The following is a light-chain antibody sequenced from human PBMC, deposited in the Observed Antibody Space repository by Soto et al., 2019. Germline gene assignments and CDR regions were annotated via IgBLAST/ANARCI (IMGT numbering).Light chain of an antibody. Sequence: EIVLTQSPGTLSVSPEESATLSFRASQGVSSNLAWYQQKPGQAPRLLIHGASTRATGIPARFSGSGSGTDFTLTISRLEPEDFAVYYCQQYGSSPSTFGQGTKVDIK. CDR3: QQYGSSPST. CDR1: QGVSSN. V-gene: IGKV3-20*01. CDR2: GAS. J-gene: IGKJ1*01.